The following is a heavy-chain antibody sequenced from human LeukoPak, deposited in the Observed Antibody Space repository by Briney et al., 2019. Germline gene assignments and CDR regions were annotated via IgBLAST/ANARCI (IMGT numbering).Heavy chain of an antibody. CDR3: AKEGTAQISTWYDY. Sequence: PGGSLRLSCATSGFTLSNYGMHWVRQAPGKGLEWVAVVSYEGKSQYYADSVRGRFTISRDNSKNTLYLQMNSLRGEDAAVYYCAKEGTAQISTWYDYGGQGTLVTVSS. D-gene: IGHD6-13*01. CDR2: VSYEGKSQ. J-gene: IGHJ4*02. V-gene: IGHV3-30*18. CDR1: GFTLSNYG.